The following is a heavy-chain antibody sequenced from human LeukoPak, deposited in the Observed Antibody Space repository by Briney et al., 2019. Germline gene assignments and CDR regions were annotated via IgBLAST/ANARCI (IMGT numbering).Heavy chain of an antibody. CDR2: ISYEGSTS. Sequence: SGTSLRLSCAASGFTFSSYGMQWVRQAPGKGLEWVAVISYEGSTSYYADSVKGRFTISRDNAKNTVYLQMNSLRAEDTAVYYCARVGVSTYSFDYWGQGTLVTVSS. D-gene: IGHD4-11*01. CDR1: GFTFSSYG. CDR3: ARVGVSTYSFDY. V-gene: IGHV3-30*03. J-gene: IGHJ4*02.